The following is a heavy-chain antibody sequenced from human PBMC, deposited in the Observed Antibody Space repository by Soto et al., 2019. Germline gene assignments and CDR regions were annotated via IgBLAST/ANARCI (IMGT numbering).Heavy chain of an antibody. Sequence: QVQVVESGGGVVQPGTSLRLSCAASGFAFTNYGIHWVRQAPGKGLEWVAHISNDGSKKFYGDSVKGRFTISRDNSENTVYLQMTSRRPDDTAVFYCARDVAMPTGLGLGYWGQGTLVTVSS. CDR2: ISNDGSKK. D-gene: IGHD6-19*01. CDR1: GFAFTNYG. CDR3: ARDVAMPTGLGLGY. V-gene: IGHV3-30*03. J-gene: IGHJ4*02.